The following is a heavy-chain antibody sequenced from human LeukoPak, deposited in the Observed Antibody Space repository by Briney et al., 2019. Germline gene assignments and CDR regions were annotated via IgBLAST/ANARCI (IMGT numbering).Heavy chain of an antibody. V-gene: IGHV1-69*01. CDR3: ARDSMDSITIFGVVIINAFDI. D-gene: IGHD3-3*01. J-gene: IGHJ3*02. CDR2: IIPIFGTA. Sequence: SVKVSCKASGGTFSSYAISWVRPAPGQGLEWMGRIIPIFGTANYAQKFQGRVTITADESTSTAYMELSSLRSEDTAVYYCARDSMDSITIFGVVIINAFDIWGQGTMVTVAS. CDR1: GGTFSSYA.